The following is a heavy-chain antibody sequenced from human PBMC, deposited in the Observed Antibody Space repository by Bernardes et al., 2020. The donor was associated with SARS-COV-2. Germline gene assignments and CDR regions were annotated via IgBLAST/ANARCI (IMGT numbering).Heavy chain of an antibody. CDR1: GGSISSGSYY. CDR3: ARADAADFWSGYALYYYYGMDV. Sequence: SETLSLTRTVSGGSISSGSYYWSWIRQPAGKGLEWIGRIYTSGSTNYNPSLKSRVTISVDTSKNQFSLKLSSVTAADTAVYYCARADAADFWSGYALYYYYGMDVWGQGTTVTVSS. CDR2: IYTSGST. J-gene: IGHJ6*02. D-gene: IGHD3-3*01. V-gene: IGHV4-61*02.